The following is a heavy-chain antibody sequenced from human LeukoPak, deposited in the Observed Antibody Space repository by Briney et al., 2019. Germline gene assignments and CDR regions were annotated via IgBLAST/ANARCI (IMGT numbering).Heavy chain of an antibody. Sequence: PSETLSLTCTVSGGSISSYYWSWIRQPPGKGLEWIGYIYYSGSTNYKSSLKSRVTISVDTSKNQFSLKLSSVTAADTAVYYCARGGASSRYFNSWGQGTLVTVSS. D-gene: IGHD6-13*01. CDR2: IYYSGST. J-gene: IGHJ4*02. CDR1: GGSISSYY. CDR3: ARGGASSRYFNS. V-gene: IGHV4-59*01.